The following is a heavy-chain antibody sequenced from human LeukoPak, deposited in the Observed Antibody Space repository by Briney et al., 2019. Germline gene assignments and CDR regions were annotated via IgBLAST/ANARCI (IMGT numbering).Heavy chain of an antibody. CDR2: IIPIFGTA. V-gene: IGHV1-69*13. CDR1: GGTFSSYA. D-gene: IGHD3-22*01. Sequence: GASVKVSCKASGGTFSSYAISWVRQAPGQGLEWMGGIIPIFGTANCAQKFQGRVTITADESTSTAYMELSSLRSEDTAVYYCATRTTHYYDSSHHAFDIWGQGTMVTVSS. J-gene: IGHJ3*02. CDR3: ATRTTHYYDSSHHAFDI.